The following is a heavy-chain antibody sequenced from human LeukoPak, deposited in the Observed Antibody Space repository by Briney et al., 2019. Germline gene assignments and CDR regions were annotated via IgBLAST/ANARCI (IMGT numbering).Heavy chain of an antibody. CDR3: AKDLLRDRWFGES. J-gene: IGHJ5*02. V-gene: IGHV3-9*01. CDR1: GFTFEDYS. D-gene: IGHD3-10*01. Sequence: GGSLRLSCAASGFTFEDYSIHWVRRAPGKGLEWVSGISWNSANIAYMDSVKGRFTISRDNSKNTLYLQMDSLRPEDTAVYYCAKDLLRDRWFGESWGQGTLVTVSS. CDR2: ISWNSANI.